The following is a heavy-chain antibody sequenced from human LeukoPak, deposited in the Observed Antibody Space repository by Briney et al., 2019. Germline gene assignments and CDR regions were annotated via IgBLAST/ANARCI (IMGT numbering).Heavy chain of an antibody. V-gene: IGHV1-8*01. CDR2: MNPNSGNT. D-gene: IGHD3-10*01. J-gene: IGHJ6*02. Sequence: GASVKVSCKASGYTFTSYDINWVRQATGQGLEWMGWMNPNSGNTGYAQKFQGRVTMTRNTSISTAYMELSSLRSEDTAVYYCARWGREVLLWFGELFPSTYYYYYYGMDVWGQGTTVTVSS. CDR1: GYTFTSYD. CDR3: ARWGREVLLWFGELFPSTYYYYYYGMDV.